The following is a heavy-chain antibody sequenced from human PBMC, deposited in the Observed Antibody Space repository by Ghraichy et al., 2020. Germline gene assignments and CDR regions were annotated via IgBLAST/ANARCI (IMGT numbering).Heavy chain of an antibody. J-gene: IGHJ5*01. D-gene: IGHD4-17*01. Sequence: GGSLRLSCAASGFTFGSYGMNWVRQAPGQGLEWVSYISPSTTTIYHTGSVQGRFTISRDNAKNSLSLQMNTLTDEDTGVYYCARARGATVPTMWFDSWGQGTLVTVSS. CDR3: ARARGATVPTMWFDS. CDR1: GFTFGSYG. CDR2: ISPSTTTI. V-gene: IGHV3-48*02.